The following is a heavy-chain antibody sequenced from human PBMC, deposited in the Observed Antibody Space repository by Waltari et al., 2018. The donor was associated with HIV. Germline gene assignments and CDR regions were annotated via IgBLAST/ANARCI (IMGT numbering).Heavy chain of an antibody. D-gene: IGHD2-21*01. Sequence: ELYLLESGGGLVQPGGSLRVSRGGSGFTFKNYAVSWVRQAPGKGLEWISSVSESGDSTYYADSVEGRFTISRDNSKNMLYLQMNGLRVEDTAVYYCAGEDDRGDFPWGQGTLVTVSA. CDR1: GFTFKNYA. CDR2: VSESGDST. J-gene: IGHJ5*02. V-gene: IGHV3-23*01. CDR3: AGEDDRGDFP.